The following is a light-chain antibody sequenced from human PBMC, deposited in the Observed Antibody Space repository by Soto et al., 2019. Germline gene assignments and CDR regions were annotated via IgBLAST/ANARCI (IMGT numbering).Light chain of an antibody. V-gene: IGKV3-20*01. Sequence: EIVLTQSPSTLSLSPGERATLSCRARQSVSSSYLAWYQQKPGQAPRLLIYGASSRATGIPDRFSGSGSGTDFTLTISRLEPEDFAVYYCQQYGSSRVTFGQGTKVDI. CDR3: QQYGSSRVT. CDR2: GAS. CDR1: QSVSSSY. J-gene: IGKJ1*01.